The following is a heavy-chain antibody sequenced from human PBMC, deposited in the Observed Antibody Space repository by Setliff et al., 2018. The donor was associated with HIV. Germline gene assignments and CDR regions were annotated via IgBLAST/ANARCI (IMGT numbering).Heavy chain of an antibody. D-gene: IGHD3-22*01. CDR2: IYYSGST. V-gene: IGHV4-31*03. J-gene: IGHJ3*02. Sequence: PSETLSLTCTVSGGSIIINEYYWSWIRQHPGKGPEWIGYIYYSGSTYYSPSLKSRVTISVDTSKNQFSLKLSSVTAADTAVYYCARRGDSSSYLYAFEIWGQGTMVTVSS. CDR3: ARRGDSSSYLYAFEI. CDR1: GGSIIINEYY.